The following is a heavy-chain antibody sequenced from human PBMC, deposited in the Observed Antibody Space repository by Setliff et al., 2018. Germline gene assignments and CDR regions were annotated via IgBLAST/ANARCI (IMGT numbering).Heavy chain of an antibody. Sequence: ASVKVSCKSSGHILTSYGLSWVRQAPGQGLEWMGWISPYNGHTNYDQRFQGRVTMTTDTSTTTASLELRALRSDDTAVYYCALSSLSICLGSNCPNVFDYWSQGTLVTVSS. CDR3: ALSSLSICLGSNCPNVFDY. D-gene: IGHD2-21*02. CDR1: GHILTSYG. V-gene: IGHV1-18*01. J-gene: IGHJ4*02. CDR2: ISPYNGHT.